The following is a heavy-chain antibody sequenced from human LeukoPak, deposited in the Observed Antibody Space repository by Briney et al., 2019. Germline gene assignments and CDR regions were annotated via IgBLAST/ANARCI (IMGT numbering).Heavy chain of an antibody. J-gene: IGHJ6*02. CDR2: IGTAGDT. CDR3: ARVSPDYYYYGMDV. Sequence: GGSLRLSCAASGFTFSSHDMHWVRQATGKGLEWVSAIGTAGDTYYPGSVKGRFTISRENAKNSLYLQMNSLRAGDTAVYYCARVSPDYYYYGMDVWGQGTTVTVSS. V-gene: IGHV3-13*01. CDR1: GFTFSSHD.